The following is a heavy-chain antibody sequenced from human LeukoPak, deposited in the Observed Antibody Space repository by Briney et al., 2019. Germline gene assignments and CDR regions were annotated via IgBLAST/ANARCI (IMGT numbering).Heavy chain of an antibody. V-gene: IGHV4-4*07. D-gene: IGHD1-7*01. CDR3: ARGYGTTADLIHL. Sequence: PSETLSLTCTVSGGSINSYFWSWIRQPAGRGLEYIGRIYSSGSTNHNPSLESRVTMSVDTSKNQFSLKLTSVTAADTAVYYCARGYGTTADLIHLWGRGTLVTVSS. CDR2: IYSSGST. CDR1: GGSINSYF. J-gene: IGHJ5*02.